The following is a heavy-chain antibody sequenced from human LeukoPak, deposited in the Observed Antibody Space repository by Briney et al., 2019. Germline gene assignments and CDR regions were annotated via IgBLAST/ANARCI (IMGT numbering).Heavy chain of an antibody. CDR3: ATAYDSSGAFDI. V-gene: IGHV1-69*13. CDR1: GYTFTSYG. D-gene: IGHD5-12*01. J-gene: IGHJ3*02. Sequence: PGASVKVSCKASGYTFTSYGISWVRQAPGQGLEWMGGIIPIFGTANYAQKFQGRVTITADESTSTAYMELSSLRSEDTAVYYCATAYDSSGAFDIWGQGTMVTVSS. CDR2: IIPIFGTA.